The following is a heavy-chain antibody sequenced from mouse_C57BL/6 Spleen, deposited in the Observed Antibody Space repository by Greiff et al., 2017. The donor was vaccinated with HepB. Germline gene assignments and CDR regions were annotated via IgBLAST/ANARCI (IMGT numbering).Heavy chain of an antibody. Sequence: DVHLVESGGGLVKPGGSLKLSCAASGFTFSSYAMSWVRQTPEKRLEWVATISDGGSYTYYPDNVKGRFTISRDNAKNNLYLQMSHLKSEDTAMYYCAREGITTVLARGYYAMDYWGQGTSVTVSS. D-gene: IGHD1-1*01. CDR1: GFTFSSYA. V-gene: IGHV5-4*01. CDR3: AREGITTVLARGYYAMDY. CDR2: ISDGGSYT. J-gene: IGHJ4*01.